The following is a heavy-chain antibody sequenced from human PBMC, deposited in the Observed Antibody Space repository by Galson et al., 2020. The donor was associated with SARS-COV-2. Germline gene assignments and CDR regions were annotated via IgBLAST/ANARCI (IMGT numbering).Heavy chain of an antibody. D-gene: IGHD4-17*01. CDR2: IYYSGST. Sequence: SETLSLTCTVSGGSISSGGYYWSWIRQHPGKGLEWIGYIYYSGSTYYNPSLKSRVTISVDTSKNQFSLKLSSVTAADTAVYYCARYGDYAFDYWGQGTLVTVSS. V-gene: IGHV4-31*03. CDR3: ARYGDYAFDY. CDR1: GGSISSGGYY. J-gene: IGHJ4*02.